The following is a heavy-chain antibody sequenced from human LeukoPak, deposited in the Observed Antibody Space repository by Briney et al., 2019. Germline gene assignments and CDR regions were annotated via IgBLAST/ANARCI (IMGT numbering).Heavy chain of an antibody. Sequence: SETLSLTCTVSGGSISSYYWSWIRQPPGKGLEWIGYTYYTGGTNYNPSLKSRVTISADTSKNQFSLTLNSVTSADTAVYYCARGYYDSGSYYRMWGQGTLVTVSS. CDR2: TYYTGGT. D-gene: IGHD3-10*01. J-gene: IGHJ4*02. CDR3: ARGYYDSGSYYRM. CDR1: GGSISSYY. V-gene: IGHV4-59*01.